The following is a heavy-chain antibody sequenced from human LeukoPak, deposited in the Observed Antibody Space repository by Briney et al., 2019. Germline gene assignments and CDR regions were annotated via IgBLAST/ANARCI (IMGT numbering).Heavy chain of an antibody. D-gene: IGHD2-2*01. CDR3: AGLGYCSSTSCPFDY. CDR2: IRYDGSNK. CDR1: GFTFSSYS. V-gene: IGHV3-30*02. Sequence: GGSLRLSCAASGFTFSSYSMNWVRQAPGKGLEWVAFIRYDGSNKYYADSVKGRFTISRDNSKNTLYLQMNSLRAEDTAVYYCAGLGYCSSTSCPFDYWGQGTLVTVSS. J-gene: IGHJ4*02.